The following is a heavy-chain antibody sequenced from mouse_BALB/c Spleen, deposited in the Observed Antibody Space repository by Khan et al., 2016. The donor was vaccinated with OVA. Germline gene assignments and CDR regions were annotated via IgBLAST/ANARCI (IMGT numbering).Heavy chain of an antibody. Sequence: QVQLKESGAELAKPGASVKMSCKASGYTFTSYWMHWIKQRPGQGLEWIGYINPTSGYTDYNQKFKDKATLTADKSSSTAYVQLSSLTSDDSAVYYCARDRIDYWGQGTTRTVSS. CDR1: GYTFTSYW. CDR2: INPTSGYT. V-gene: IGHV1-7*01. CDR3: ARDRIDY. J-gene: IGHJ2*01.